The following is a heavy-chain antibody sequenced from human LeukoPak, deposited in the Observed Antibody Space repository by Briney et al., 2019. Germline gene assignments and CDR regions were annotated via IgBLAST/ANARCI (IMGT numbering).Heavy chain of an antibody. Sequence: SETLSLTCTVSGYSISSGYYWGWIRPPPGKGLEWIGSIFHSGNTYYNPSLKSRVTISVDTSKNQFSLKLSSVTAADTAVYYCARHVRGYDSRVGGWFDPWGQGTLVTVSS. D-gene: IGHD3-10*02. CDR1: GYSISSGYY. CDR2: IFHSGNT. CDR3: ARHVRGYDSRVGGWFDP. V-gene: IGHV4-38-2*02. J-gene: IGHJ5*02.